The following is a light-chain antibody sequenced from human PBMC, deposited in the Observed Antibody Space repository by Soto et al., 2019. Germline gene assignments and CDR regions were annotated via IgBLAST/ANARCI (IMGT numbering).Light chain of an antibody. CDR2: TAS. Sequence: DIQMTQSPSSLSASVGDRVTITCRASQDINIYLNWYQQRPGKAPNLLIYTASSLQSGVPSRFSGSGSGTDFSLTITSLQPEDFASYFCQQSHSTPLTFGGGTKVEIK. V-gene: IGKV1-39*01. CDR1: QDINIY. J-gene: IGKJ4*01. CDR3: QQSHSTPLT.